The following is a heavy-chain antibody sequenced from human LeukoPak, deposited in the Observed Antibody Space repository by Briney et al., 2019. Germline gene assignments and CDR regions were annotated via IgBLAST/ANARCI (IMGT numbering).Heavy chain of an antibody. CDR1: GGSFSGYY. CDR2: INHSGST. CDR3: ARHPYSDGFDI. Sequence: SETLSLTCAVYGGSFSGYYWSWIRQPPGKGLEWIGEINHSGSTNYNPSLKSRVTISVDTSKNQFSLKLNSVTAADTAVYYCARHPYSDGFDIWGQGTMVTVSS. V-gene: IGHV4-34*01. D-gene: IGHD1-1*01. J-gene: IGHJ3*02.